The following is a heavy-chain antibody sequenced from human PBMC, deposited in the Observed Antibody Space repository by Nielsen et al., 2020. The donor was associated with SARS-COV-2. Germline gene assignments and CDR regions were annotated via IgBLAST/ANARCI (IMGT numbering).Heavy chain of an antibody. J-gene: IGHJ4*02. CDR1: GFTFSSYG. Sequence: GGSLRLSCAASGFTFSSYGMHWVRQAPGKGLEWVAVISYDGSNKYYADSVKGRFTISRDNSKNTLYLQMNSLRAEDTAVYYCAKVSNSDYAFDYWGQGTLVTVSS. CDR2: ISYDGSNK. CDR3: AKVSNSDYAFDY. V-gene: IGHV3-30*18. D-gene: IGHD4-17*01.